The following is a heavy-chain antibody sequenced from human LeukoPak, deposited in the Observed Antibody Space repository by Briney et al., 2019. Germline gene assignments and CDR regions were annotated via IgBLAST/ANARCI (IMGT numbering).Heavy chain of an antibody. CDR2: ISWSSGSK. CDR3: AGRNYDSSCLLFDY. V-gene: IGHV3-9*01. J-gene: IGHJ4*01. D-gene: IGHD3-22*01. CDR1: GFSINNYA. Sequence: QTGRSLSLSCAASGFSINNYARHWVRQAPGKGLEWVSGISWSSGSKCYAASEKGRLTISRDNAKNSLYQQMYSTVAEDTATYYCAGRNYDSSCLLFDYWGQGTLVTVSS.